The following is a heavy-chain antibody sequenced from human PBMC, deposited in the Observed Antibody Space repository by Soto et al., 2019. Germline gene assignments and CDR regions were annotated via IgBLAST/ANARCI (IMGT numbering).Heavy chain of an antibody. Sequence: SETLSLTCAVSGGSFNANYWSWIRQPPGKGLEWIGEIFHSGSTNYNPSLKSRVTISVDTSKNQFSLKLSSVTAADTAIYYCASARWDYWGQGTQVTVSS. CDR2: IFHSGST. V-gene: IGHV4-34*12. CDR1: GGSFNANY. CDR3: ASARWDY. J-gene: IGHJ4*02.